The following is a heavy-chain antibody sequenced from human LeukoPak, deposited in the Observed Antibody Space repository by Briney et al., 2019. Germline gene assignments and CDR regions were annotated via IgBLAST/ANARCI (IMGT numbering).Heavy chain of an antibody. CDR2: IYYSGST. V-gene: IGHV4-59*06. J-gene: IGHJ5*02. CDR3: ARLYCSGGSCYGGNWFDP. Sequence: SETLSLTCTVSGGSISSYYWSWIRQPPGKGLEWIGYIYYSGSTYYNPSLKSRVIISVDTSKNQFSLKLSSVTAADTAVYYCARLYCSGGSCYGGNWFDPWGQGTLVTVSS. CDR1: GGSISSYY. D-gene: IGHD2-15*01.